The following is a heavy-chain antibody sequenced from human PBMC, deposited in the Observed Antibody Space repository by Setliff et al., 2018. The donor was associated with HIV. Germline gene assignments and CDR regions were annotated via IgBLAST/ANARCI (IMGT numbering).Heavy chain of an antibody. CDR3: ARGRMATVLIRNWIDP. CDR1: GGSLSGYY. D-gene: IGHD4-4*01. V-gene: IGHV4-34*01. Sequence: LPETLSLTCAVYGGSLSGYYWTWIRQPPGKGLEWIGEINHSGSTNYNPSLKSRVTISIDTSKNQFSLKLSSVTAADTAMYYCARGRMATVLIRNWIDPWGQGSLVTVSS. CDR2: INHSGST. J-gene: IGHJ5*02.